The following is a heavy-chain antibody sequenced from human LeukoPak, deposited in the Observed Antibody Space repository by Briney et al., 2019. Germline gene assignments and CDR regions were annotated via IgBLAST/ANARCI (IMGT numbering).Heavy chain of an antibody. CDR3: AAGPPAVAVAGTNMGLGY. J-gene: IGHJ4*02. D-gene: IGHD6-19*01. V-gene: IGHV3-74*01. CDR1: GFTFSSYS. CDR2: INSDGSST. Sequence: GGSLRLSCAASGFTFSSYSMNWVRQAPGKGLVWVSRINSDGSSTSYADSVKGRFTISRDNAKNTLYLQMNSLRAEDTAVYYCAAGPPAVAVAGTNMGLGYWGQGTLVTVSS.